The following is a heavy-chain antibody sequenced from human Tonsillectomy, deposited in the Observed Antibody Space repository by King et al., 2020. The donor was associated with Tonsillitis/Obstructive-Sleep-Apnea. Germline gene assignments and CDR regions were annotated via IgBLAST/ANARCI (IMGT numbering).Heavy chain of an antibody. V-gene: IGHV4-39*01. CDR3: AASQDYDFWSGRFDAFDI. Sequence: QLQESGPGLVKPSETLSLTCTVSGGSISSSSYYWGWIRQPPGKGLEWIGSIYYSGSTYYNPSLKSRVTISVDTSKNQFSLKLSSVTAADTAVYYCAASQDYDFWSGRFDAFDIWGQGTMVTVSS. D-gene: IGHD3-3*01. CDR1: GGSISSSSYY. CDR2: IYYSGST. J-gene: IGHJ3*02.